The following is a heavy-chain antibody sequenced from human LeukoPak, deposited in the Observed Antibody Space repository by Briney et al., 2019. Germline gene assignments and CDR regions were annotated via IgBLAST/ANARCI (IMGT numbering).Heavy chain of an antibody. V-gene: IGHV3-23*01. Sequence: GGSLRLSCAASGFTFSSYAMTWVRQAPGKGLEWVSAIRSSGGDTIYADSVKGRLTISRDNSKNTLSLQMNSLRADDTAVYYCTKGGSYAPLDYWGQGALVTVSS. D-gene: IGHD1-26*01. CDR2: IRSSGGDT. J-gene: IGHJ4*02. CDR3: TKGGSYAPLDY. CDR1: GFTFSSYA.